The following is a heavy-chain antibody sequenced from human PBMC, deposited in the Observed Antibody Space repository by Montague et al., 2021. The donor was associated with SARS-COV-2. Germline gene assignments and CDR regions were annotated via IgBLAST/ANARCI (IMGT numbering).Heavy chain of an antibody. CDR2: INHGGST. J-gene: IGHJ6*03. D-gene: IGHD3-10*01. CDR1: GTSFGGYY. Sequence: SETLSLTCAVHGTSFGGYYWNWIRQPPRKGLEWIGEINHGGSTKYSPSLKSRLTISADTSKNQFSLKLTSVAAADTAVYYCARLRNGVVPSPILGVGPYYSYYYMDVWGRGTTVTVSS. CDR3: ARLRNGVVPSPILGVGPYYSYYYMDV. V-gene: IGHV4-34*01.